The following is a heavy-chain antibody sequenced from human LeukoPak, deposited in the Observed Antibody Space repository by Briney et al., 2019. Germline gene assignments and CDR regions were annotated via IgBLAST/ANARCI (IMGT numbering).Heavy chain of an antibody. D-gene: IGHD3-16*01. CDR2: VHTSGNP. Sequence: SETLSLTCSVSGASISSGSDYWSWIRQPAGKALEWIGRVHTSGNPNYNPSLESRVSISIDRSKNQFSLGLNSVTAADTAVYYCARDGGDLGPGTIRGSRFYYYYMDVWGKGTTVIVSS. CDR3: ARDGGDLGPGTIRGSRFYYYYMDV. CDR1: GASISSGSDY. V-gene: IGHV4-61*02. J-gene: IGHJ6*03.